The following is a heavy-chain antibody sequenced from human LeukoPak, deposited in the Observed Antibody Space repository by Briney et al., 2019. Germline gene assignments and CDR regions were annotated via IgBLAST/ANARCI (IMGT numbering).Heavy chain of an antibody. V-gene: IGHV3-30*02. J-gene: IGHJ4*02. CDR2: IRFDGTNN. Sequence: GRSLRLSCVASGFIFRSYGMHWVRQAPGKGLEWVASIRFDGTNNNYADSVKGRFTISRDNSRNTLYLQMNSLRPEDTALYYCAKEWYVGSPPDHWGQGTQVTVSS. CDR3: AKEWYVGSPPDH. CDR1: GFIFRSYG. D-gene: IGHD3-10*01.